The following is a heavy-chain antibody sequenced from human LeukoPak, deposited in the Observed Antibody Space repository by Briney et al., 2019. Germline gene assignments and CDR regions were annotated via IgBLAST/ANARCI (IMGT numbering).Heavy chain of an antibody. D-gene: IGHD2-15*01. CDR3: ARVGGSNERMIDY. V-gene: IGHV1-18*01. J-gene: IGHJ4*02. Sequence: ASVSVSCTASGYTFTSYGISWVRQAPGHELEGMGGISAYNGNTNYAQTRQARVTITTHTSTSTAYRELRSLRSDDTAVYYCARVGGSNERMIDYWGQGTLVTVSS. CDR2: ISAYNGNT. CDR1: GYTFTSYG.